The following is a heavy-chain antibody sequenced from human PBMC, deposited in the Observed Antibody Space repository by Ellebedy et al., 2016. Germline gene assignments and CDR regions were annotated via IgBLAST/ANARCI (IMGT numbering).Heavy chain of an antibody. CDR2: ISSSRQYI. J-gene: IGHJ4*02. Sequence: GESLKISXAASGFTFSSYNMNWVRQGPGKGLEWISSISSSRQYIYIADSVKGRFTISRDNVKKSLYLQMNNVRAEDTGVYYCARDIGPFTHAFDLWGQGTLVSVAS. CDR3: ARDIGPFTHAFDL. D-gene: IGHD2-15*01. CDR1: GFTFSSYN. V-gene: IGHV3-21*01.